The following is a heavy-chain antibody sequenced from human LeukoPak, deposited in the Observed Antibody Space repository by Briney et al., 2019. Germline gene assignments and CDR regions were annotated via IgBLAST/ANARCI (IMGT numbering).Heavy chain of an antibody. CDR3: AYTPGYCSSTSCYGFDI. D-gene: IGHD2-2*01. Sequence: GASVKVFCKVSGYTLTELSMHWVRQAPGKGLEWMGGFDPEDGETIYAQKFQGRVTMTEDTSTDTAYMELSSLRSDDTAVYYCAYTPGYCSSTSCYGFDIWGQGTMVTVSS. CDR1: GYTLTELS. V-gene: IGHV1-24*01. J-gene: IGHJ3*02. CDR2: FDPEDGET.